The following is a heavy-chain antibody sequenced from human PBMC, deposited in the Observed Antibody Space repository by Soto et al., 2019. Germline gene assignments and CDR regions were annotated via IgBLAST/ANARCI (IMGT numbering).Heavy chain of an antibody. V-gene: IGHV4-61*01. CDR1: AGSVSSGSYY. CDR2: THHSGST. CDR3: ARETITVAPRSYFDY. Sequence: PSETLSLTCTVSAGSVSSGSYYWNWFRQPPRKGLQWIGYTHHSGSTNYNPSLQSRVTISVDTSKNQFSLRLRSVTAADTAVYYCARETITVAPRSYFDYWGQGNMVTVSS. D-gene: IGHD6-19*01. J-gene: IGHJ4*02.